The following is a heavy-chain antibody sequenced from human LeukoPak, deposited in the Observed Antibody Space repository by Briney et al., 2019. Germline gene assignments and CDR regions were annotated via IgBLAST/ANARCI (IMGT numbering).Heavy chain of an antibody. Sequence: SGGSLRLSCAASGFTFSSYGMPWVRQAPGKGLEWVAVIWYDGSNKYYADSVKGRFTISRDNSKNTLYLQMNSLRAEDTAVYYCARDLVSSSSGWFDPWGQGTLVTVSS. CDR1: GFTFSSYG. CDR2: IWYDGSNK. D-gene: IGHD6-6*01. CDR3: ARDLVSSSSGWFDP. J-gene: IGHJ5*02. V-gene: IGHV3-33*01.